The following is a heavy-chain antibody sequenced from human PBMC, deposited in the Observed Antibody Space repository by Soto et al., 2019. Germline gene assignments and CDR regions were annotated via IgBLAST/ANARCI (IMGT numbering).Heavy chain of an antibody. D-gene: IGHD1-1*01. J-gene: IGHJ5*02. CDR3: ARAEGDWNESWFDP. CDR1: GYTFTSYA. CDR2: INAGNGNT. Sequence: QVQLVQSGAEVKKPGASVKVSCKASGYTFTSYAMHWVRQAPGQRLEWMGWINAGNGNTKYSQKFQGRVTITRDTSASTAYMELSSLRSEDTAVYDWARAEGDWNESWFDPWGQGTLVTVSS. V-gene: IGHV1-3*01.